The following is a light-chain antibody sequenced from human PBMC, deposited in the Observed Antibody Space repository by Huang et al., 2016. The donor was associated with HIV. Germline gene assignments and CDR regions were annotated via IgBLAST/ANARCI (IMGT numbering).Light chain of an antibody. V-gene: IGKV3-20*01. J-gene: IGKJ4*01. CDR3: QQYGSSPLT. CDR2: GAS. Sequence: EIVLTQSTGTRSLFPGGRATLSCRASQSDRSSSLAWYQQKPGHSPRLPIFGASNRATAIPDRFSGSGSATDFTLTISRLEPEDFAVYYCQQYGSSPLTVGGGTKVEIK. CDR1: QSDRSSS.